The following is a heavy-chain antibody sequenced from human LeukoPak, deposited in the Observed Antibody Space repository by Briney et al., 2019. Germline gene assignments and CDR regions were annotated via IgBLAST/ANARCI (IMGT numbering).Heavy chain of an antibody. CDR2: IIPIFGTA. CDR1: GGTFSSYA. V-gene: IGHV1-69*05. J-gene: IGHJ4*02. D-gene: IGHD2-15*01. Sequence: GASVKVSCKASGGTFSSYAISWVRQAPGQGLEWMGRIIPIFGTANYAQKFQGRVTITTDESTSTAYMELSSLRSEDTAVYYCARDLGYCSGGSCRIFDYWGQGTLVTVSS. CDR3: ARDLGYCSGGSCRIFDY.